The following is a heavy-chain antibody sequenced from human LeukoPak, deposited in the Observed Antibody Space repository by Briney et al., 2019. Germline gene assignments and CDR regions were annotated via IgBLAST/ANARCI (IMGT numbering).Heavy chain of an antibody. J-gene: IGHJ6*03. V-gene: IGHV4-34*01. CDR3: ARGRHDITMIVVVMTSVSYYLDV. Sequence: SETLSLTCAVYGGSFSGYHWTWIGQPPGKGLEWIGDINPRGSTYYNPSLKSRLTISVDTSKNQFSLKLRSVTAADTAVYYCARGRHDITMIVVVMTSVSYYLDVWGKGTTVTVS. CDR2: INPRGST. CDR1: GGSFSGYH. D-gene: IGHD3-22*01.